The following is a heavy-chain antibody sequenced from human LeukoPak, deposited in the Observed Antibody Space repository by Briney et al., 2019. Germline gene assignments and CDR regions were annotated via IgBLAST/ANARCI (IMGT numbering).Heavy chain of an antibody. CDR1: GGSISSSSYY. J-gene: IGHJ4*02. V-gene: IGHV4-39*01. D-gene: IGHD3/OR15-3a*01. CDR3: ARPVDSYFDY. Sequence: SETLSLTCTVSGGSISSSSYYWGWIRQPPGKRLEWIGSIYYSGSTYYNPSLKSRVTISVDTSKNQFSLKLSSVTAADTAVYYCARPVDSYFDYWGQGTLVTVSS. CDR2: IYYSGST.